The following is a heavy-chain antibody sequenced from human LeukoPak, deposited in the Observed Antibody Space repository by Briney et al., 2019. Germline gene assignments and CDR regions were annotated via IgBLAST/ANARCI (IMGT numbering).Heavy chain of an antibody. J-gene: IGHJ5*02. CDR3: ARAIVIAAAGTRVWFDP. Sequence: SGTLSLTCTVSGGSISSYYWSWIRQPPGKGLEWIGYIYYSGSTNYNPSLKSRVTISVDTSKNQFSLKLSSVTAADTAVYYCARAIVIAAAGTRVWFDPWGQGTLVTVSS. CDR1: GGSISSYY. D-gene: IGHD6-13*01. V-gene: IGHV4-59*01. CDR2: IYYSGST.